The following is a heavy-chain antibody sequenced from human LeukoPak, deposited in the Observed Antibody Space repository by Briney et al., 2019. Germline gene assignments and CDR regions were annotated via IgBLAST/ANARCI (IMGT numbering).Heavy chain of an antibody. CDR2: INFGDSET. J-gene: IGHJ4*02. V-gene: IGHV5-51*01. CDR3: ARLLPSRYLSYFDY. Sequence: GESLKISCKASGHSFTNHWIGWVRQMPGIGLEWVGIINFGDSETLYSPSFQGQVTISLDKSISTTYLQWRSLKASDTATYYCARLLPSRYLSYFDYWGQGTLVTVSS. D-gene: IGHD1-1*01. CDR1: GHSFTNHW.